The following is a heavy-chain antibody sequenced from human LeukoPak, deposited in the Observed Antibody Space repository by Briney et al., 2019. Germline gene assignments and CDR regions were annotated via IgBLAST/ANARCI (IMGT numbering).Heavy chain of an antibody. D-gene: IGHD1-26*01. CDR1: GFTFDDYA. J-gene: IGHJ1*01. Sequence: GRSLRLSCAASGFTFDDYAMHWVRQAPGKGLEWVSGISWNSGSIGYADSVKGRFTISRDNAKNSLYLQMNSLRVEDTAVYYCARSGGSYQYFQHWGQGTLVTVSS. V-gene: IGHV3-9*01. CDR3: ARSGGSYQYFQH. CDR2: ISWNSGSI.